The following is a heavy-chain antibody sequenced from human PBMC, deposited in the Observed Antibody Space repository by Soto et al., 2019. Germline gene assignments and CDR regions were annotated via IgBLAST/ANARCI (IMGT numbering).Heavy chain of an antibody. Sequence: SETLSLTCAVSGGSISSSNWWSWVRHPPGKGLEWIGEIYHSGSTNYNPSLKSRVTISVDNSKNQFSLKLSYFTAADTAVYYCERGSGSYRYFDYWGQGILVTVSS. V-gene: IGHV4-4*02. J-gene: IGHJ4*02. D-gene: IGHD1-26*01. CDR1: GGSISSSNW. CDR3: ERGSGSYRYFDY. CDR2: IYHSGST.